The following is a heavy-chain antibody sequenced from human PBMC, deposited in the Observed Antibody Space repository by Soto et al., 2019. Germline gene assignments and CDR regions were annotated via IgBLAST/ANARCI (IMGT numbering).Heavy chain of an antibody. D-gene: IGHD3-3*01. CDR1: GYKFTNFA. CDR2: ISAHNGVT. V-gene: IGHV1-18*01. Sequence: QVQLVQSGTEVKKPGASVRVSWKASGYKFTNFAITWVRRAPGQGLEWGGWISAHNGVTNYAEKVQGRVIMTTDTSTSTAYEDLKGLRSVDTAVYYCARVGGAMFGVCIDASHYYYGMDVWGPGSTITSSS. J-gene: IGHJ6*02. CDR3: ARVGGAMFGVCIDASHYYYGMDV.